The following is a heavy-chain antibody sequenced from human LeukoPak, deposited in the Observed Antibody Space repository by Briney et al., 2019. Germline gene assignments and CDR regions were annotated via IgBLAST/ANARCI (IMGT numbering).Heavy chain of an antibody. V-gene: IGHV1-69*13. Sequence: SVKVSCKASGGTFSSYAISWVRQAPGQGLEWMGGIIPIFGTANYAQKFQGRVTITADESTSTAYMELSSLRSEDTAVYYCARELGYSSSPSWFDPWGQGTLVTVSS. CDR3: ARELGYSSSPSWFDP. CDR2: IIPIFGTA. J-gene: IGHJ5*02. CDR1: GGTFSSYA. D-gene: IGHD6-13*01.